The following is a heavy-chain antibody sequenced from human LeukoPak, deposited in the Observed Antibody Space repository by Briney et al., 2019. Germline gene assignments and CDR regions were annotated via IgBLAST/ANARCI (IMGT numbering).Heavy chain of an antibody. CDR1: GYTFTSYD. CDR2: MNPNSGNT. D-gene: IGHD6-13*01. V-gene: IGHV1-8*01. CDR3: ARGPSSSSWYSPDYNWFDP. J-gene: IGHJ5*02. Sequence: ASVKVSCKASGYTFTSYDINWVRQATGQGLEWMGWMNPNSGNTGYAQKFQGRVTMTRNTSISTAYMELSSLRSEDTAVYYCARGPSSSSWYSPDYNWFDPWGQGTLVTVSS.